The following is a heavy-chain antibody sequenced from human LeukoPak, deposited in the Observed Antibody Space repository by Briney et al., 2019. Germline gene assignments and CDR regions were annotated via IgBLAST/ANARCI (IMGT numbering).Heavy chain of an antibody. Sequence: PGGSLRLSCAASGFTFTTYWMSWVRQAPGKGLEWVANINQDGSEKYFVDSVKGRFTISRDNSKNTLYLHINSLRAEDTAVYYCVKDNPLDYWGQGTLVIVSS. V-gene: IGHV3-7*01. D-gene: IGHD1-14*01. CDR1: GFTFTTYW. CDR3: VKDNPLDY. J-gene: IGHJ4*02. CDR2: INQDGSEK.